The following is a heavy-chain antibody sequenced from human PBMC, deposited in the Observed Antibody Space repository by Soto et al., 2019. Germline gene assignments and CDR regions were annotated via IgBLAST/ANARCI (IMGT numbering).Heavy chain of an antibody. CDR1: GFSLSTYD. Sequence: GGSLRLSCAASGFSLSTYDMIWVRQAPGKGLEWVSDIRGDGDSTYYADSVKGRFTISRDKANNTVSLQMNSLRGEDTAVYYCAREAPVAGTNYFDLWGQGPLVTVSS. D-gene: IGHD6-19*01. V-gene: IGHV3-23*01. CDR2: IRGDGDST. J-gene: IGHJ4*02. CDR3: AREAPVAGTNYFDL.